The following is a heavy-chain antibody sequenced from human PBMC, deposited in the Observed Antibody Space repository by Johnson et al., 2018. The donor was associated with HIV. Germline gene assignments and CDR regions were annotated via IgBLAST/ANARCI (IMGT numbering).Heavy chain of an antibody. CDR2: IRSKANSYAP. CDR3: ARDRDRRNWNYGALDI. V-gene: IGHV3-73*01. J-gene: IGHJ3*02. D-gene: IGHD1-7*01. CDR1: GFTFSGSA. Sequence: VQLVESGGGLVQPGGSLKLSCVASGFTFSGSAMHWVRQASGKGLEWVGRIRSKANSYAPASAASVTGRFTISRDDSQNTAYLQMNSLRVEDTAGYYCARDRDRRNWNYGALDIWGQGTMVTVSS.